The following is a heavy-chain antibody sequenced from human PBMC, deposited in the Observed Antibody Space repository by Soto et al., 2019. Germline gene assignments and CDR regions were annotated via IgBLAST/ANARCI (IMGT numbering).Heavy chain of an antibody. CDR2: IIPILGIA. D-gene: IGHD3-22*01. V-gene: IGHV1-69*02. J-gene: IGHJ4*02. CDR3: ARGDYDDSSGYATGGFDY. CDR1: GGTFSSYT. Sequence: QVQLVQSGAEVKKPGSSVKVSCKASGGTFSSYTISWVRQAPGQGLEWMGRIIPILGIANYAQKFQGRVTITAYKSTRTAYMELSRLRSEDTAVYYCARGDYDDSSGYATGGFDYGGQGTLVTVSS.